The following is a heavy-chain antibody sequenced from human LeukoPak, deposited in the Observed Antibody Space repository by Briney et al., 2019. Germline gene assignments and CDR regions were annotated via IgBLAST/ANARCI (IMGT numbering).Heavy chain of an antibody. Sequence: SETLSLTCTVSSVSISSYYWTWVRQPPGKGLEWMGYIYYTGSNNYNPSLKSRGTISVDTSKTQFSLKLSSVTAADAAVYYCARDLTPWGQWFFDLWGRGTLVTVSS. CDR2: IYYTGSN. J-gene: IGHJ2*01. D-gene: IGHD3-16*01. CDR3: ARDLTPWGQWFFDL. V-gene: IGHV4-59*01. CDR1: SVSISSYY.